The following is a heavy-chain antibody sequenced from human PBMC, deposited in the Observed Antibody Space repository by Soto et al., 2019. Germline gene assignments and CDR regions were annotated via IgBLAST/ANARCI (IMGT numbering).Heavy chain of an antibody. CDR2: INPNSGGT. J-gene: IGHJ6*02. V-gene: IGHV1-2*04. D-gene: IGHD5-12*01. Sequence: ASVKVSCKASGYTFTGYYMHWVRQAPGQGLEWMGWINPNSGGTNYAQKFQGWVTMTRDTSISTAYMELSRLRSEDTAVYYCARASTTINYYYYGMDVWGQGTTVTVSS. CDR3: ARASTTINYYYYGMDV. CDR1: GYTFTGYY.